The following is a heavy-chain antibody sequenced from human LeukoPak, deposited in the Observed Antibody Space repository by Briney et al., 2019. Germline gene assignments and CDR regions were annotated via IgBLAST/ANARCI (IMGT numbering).Heavy chain of an antibody. V-gene: IGHV3-48*03. D-gene: IGHD6-13*01. CDR1: GFTFSSYA. CDR3: ARESSSSWPLYYYYGMDV. CDR2: ISSSGSTI. J-gene: IGHJ6*02. Sequence: GGSLRLSCAASGFTFSSYAMSWVRQAPGKGLEWVSYISSSGSTIYYADSVKGRFTISRDNAKNSLYLQMNSLRAEDTAVYYCARESSSSWPLYYYYGMDVWGQGTTVTVSS.